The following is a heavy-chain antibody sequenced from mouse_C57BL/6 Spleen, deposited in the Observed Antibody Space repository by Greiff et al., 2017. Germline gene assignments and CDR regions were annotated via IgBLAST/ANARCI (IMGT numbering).Heavy chain of an antibody. D-gene: IGHD3-1*01. CDR2: IDPSDSAT. J-gene: IGHJ2*01. CDR3: ARGFGFDF. Sequence: QVQLQQPGAELVRPGSSVTLSCKASGYTFTSYWMHWVKQRPIQGLEWIGNIDPSDSATHYNQKFKDKATLTVDKSSSTAYMQLSSLTSEDSAVYYCARGFGFDFWGQGTTLTVSS. CDR1: GYTFTSYW. V-gene: IGHV1-52*01.